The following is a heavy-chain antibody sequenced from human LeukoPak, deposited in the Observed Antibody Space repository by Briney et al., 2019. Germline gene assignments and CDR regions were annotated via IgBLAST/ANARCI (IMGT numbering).Heavy chain of an antibody. CDR3: ARSDYGDYFHYYGMDV. CDR1: GGTFSSYA. J-gene: IGHJ6*04. Sequence: PVKVSCKASGGTFSSYAISWVRQAPGQGLEWIGGIIPIFGTANHAQKFQGRVTITADESTSTAYMELSSLRSEDTAVYYCARSDYGDYFHYYGMDVWGKGTTVTVSS. D-gene: IGHD4-17*01. CDR2: IIPIFGTA. V-gene: IGHV1-69*13.